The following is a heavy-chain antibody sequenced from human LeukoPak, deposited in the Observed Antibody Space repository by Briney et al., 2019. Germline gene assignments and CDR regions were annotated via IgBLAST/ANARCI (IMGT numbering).Heavy chain of an antibody. CDR3: ARGGKLTARY. V-gene: IGHV3-7*04. D-gene: IGHD2-21*02. CDR2: IKEDGSEM. Sequence: GGSLRLSCVASGFIFSDYWMTWARQAPGKGLEWVANIKEDGSEMHYVDSVKGRFTISRDNAKKSLHLQMNSLRVEDTAVYYCARGGKLTARYWGQGTLVTVSS. CDR1: GFIFSDYW. J-gene: IGHJ4*02.